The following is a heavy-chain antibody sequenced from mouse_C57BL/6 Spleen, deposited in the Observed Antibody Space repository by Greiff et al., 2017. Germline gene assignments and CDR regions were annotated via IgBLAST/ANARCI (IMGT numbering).Heavy chain of an antibody. CDR2: IYPGDGDT. D-gene: IGHD2-3*01. CDR3: ARQDGYYAAWFAY. CDR1: GYAFSSSW. V-gene: IGHV1-82*01. Sequence: VQRVESGPELVKPGASVKISCKASGYAFSSSWMNWVKQRPGKGLEWIGRIYPGDGDTNYNGKFKGKATLTADKSSSTAYMQLSSLTSEDSAVYFCARQDGYYAAWFAYWGQGTLVTVSA. J-gene: IGHJ3*01.